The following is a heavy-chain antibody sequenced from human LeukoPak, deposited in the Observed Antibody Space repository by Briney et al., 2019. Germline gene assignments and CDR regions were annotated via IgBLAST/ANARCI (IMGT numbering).Heavy chain of an antibody. CDR2: IYYSGST. D-gene: IGHD6-13*01. Sequence: SETLSLTCTVSGGSISSYYWSWIRQPPGKGLEWIGYIYYSGSTNYNPSLKSRVTISVDTSKNQFSLKLSSATAADTAVYYCARFSGSRIAAAGTGADYWGQGTLVTVSS. J-gene: IGHJ4*02. V-gene: IGHV4-59*01. CDR3: ARFSGSRIAAAGTGADY. CDR1: GGSISSYY.